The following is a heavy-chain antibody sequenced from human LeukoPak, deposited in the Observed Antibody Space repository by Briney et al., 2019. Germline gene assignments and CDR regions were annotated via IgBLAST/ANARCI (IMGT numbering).Heavy chain of an antibody. V-gene: IGHV3-64*01. J-gene: IGHJ3*02. CDR2: ISSNGGST. Sequence: GGSLRLSCAASGFTFSSYAMHWVRQAPGKGLEYVSAISSNGGSTYYANSVKGRFTISRDNSKNTLYLQMGSLRAEDMAVYYCARDGQLEDAFDIWGQGTMVTVSS. CDR3: ARDGQLEDAFDI. CDR1: GFTFSSYA. D-gene: IGHD6-6*01.